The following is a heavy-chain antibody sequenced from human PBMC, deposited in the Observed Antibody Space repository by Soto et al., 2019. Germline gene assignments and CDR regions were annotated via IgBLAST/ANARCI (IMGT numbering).Heavy chain of an antibody. D-gene: IGHD2-15*01. CDR2: TFHSGST. V-gene: IGHV4-4*02. Sequence: PSETLSLTCAVSGGSISSSNWWNWVRQPPGKGLEWIGETFHSGSTNYNPSLRSRVTISVDKSKNQFSLKLNSVTAADTAVYYCARARQYCSSSSCYLDTWGQGTLVTVSS. CDR1: GGSISSSNW. J-gene: IGHJ5*02. CDR3: ARARQYCSSSSCYLDT.